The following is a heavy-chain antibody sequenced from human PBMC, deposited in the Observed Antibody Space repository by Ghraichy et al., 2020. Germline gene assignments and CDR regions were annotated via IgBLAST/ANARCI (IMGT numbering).Heavy chain of an antibody. J-gene: IGHJ4*02. V-gene: IGHV3-21*06. CDR2: INPNRNYK. CDR1: GFTFSAYT. Sequence: GGSLRLSCSGSGFTFSAYTLNWVRQAPGKGLEWVSSINPNRNYKYYADSVKGRFSISRDNPKNSLYLEMNNLRVEDTAVYFCARELRRDCYIRSFDYWGQGTLVTVSS. D-gene: IGHD5-24*01. CDR3: ARELRRDCYIRSFDY.